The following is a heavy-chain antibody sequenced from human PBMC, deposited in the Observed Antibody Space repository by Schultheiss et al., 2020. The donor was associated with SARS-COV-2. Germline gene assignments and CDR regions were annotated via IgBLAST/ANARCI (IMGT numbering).Heavy chain of an antibody. Sequence: SQTLSLTCTVSGGSISSYYWSWIRQPPGKGLEWIGEIYHSGSTNYNPSLKSRVTISVDTSKNQFSLKLSSVTAADTAVYYCARVALREVDYWGQGTLVTVSS. D-gene: IGHD3-16*01. CDR3: ARVALREVDY. V-gene: IGHV4-59*01. CDR1: GGSISSYY. J-gene: IGHJ4*02. CDR2: IYHSGST.